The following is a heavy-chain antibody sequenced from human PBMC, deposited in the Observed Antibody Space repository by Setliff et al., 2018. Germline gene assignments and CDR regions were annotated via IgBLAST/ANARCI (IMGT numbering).Heavy chain of an antibody. Sequence: GASVKVSCKASGYTFTGYYIHWVRQAPGEGLEWMGCINVNSGDTNYAQKFQGRVIVTRDTSSSTAYMELRSLRPDDTAVYFCARGRIHDSSDYIGNWFDPWGQGTLVTGSS. D-gene: IGHD3-22*01. CDR3: ARGRIHDSSDYIGNWFDP. CDR1: GYTFTGYY. CDR2: INVNSGDT. J-gene: IGHJ5*02. V-gene: IGHV1-2*02.